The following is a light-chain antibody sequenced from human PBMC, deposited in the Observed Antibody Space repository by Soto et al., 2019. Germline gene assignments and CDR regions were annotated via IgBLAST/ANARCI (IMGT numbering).Light chain of an antibody. V-gene: IGKV3-15*01. CDR2: HTS. CDR1: QSIGSN. Sequence: VMTQSPATLSVSPGERVILSCRASQSIGSNLAWCQQKPGQPPRLLIYHTSTRAPDIPPRFSGSGSGTEFTLTISSLQSEDFRIYFCQECNNWPRCTFGQGTKLQIK. J-gene: IGKJ2*02. CDR3: QECNNWPRCT.